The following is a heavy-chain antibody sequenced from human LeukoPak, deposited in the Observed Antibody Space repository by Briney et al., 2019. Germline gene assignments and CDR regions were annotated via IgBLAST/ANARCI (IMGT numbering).Heavy chain of an antibody. Sequence: SETLSLTCTVSGGSISSCTYYWGWIRAGPGMELEWIGSIYYSGNTYYNPSLKSRVTISVDSSKNHFSLKLSSVTAADTAVYYCARRSHCEGGSCPPVWGQGTTVTVSS. D-gene: IGHD2-15*01. J-gene: IGHJ6*02. CDR1: GGSISSCTYY. V-gene: IGHV4-39*01. CDR2: IYYSGNT. CDR3: ARRSHCEGGSCPPV.